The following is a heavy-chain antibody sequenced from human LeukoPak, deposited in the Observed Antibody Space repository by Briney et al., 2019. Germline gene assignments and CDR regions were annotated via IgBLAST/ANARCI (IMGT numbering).Heavy chain of an antibody. V-gene: IGHV3-23*05. D-gene: IGHD1-14*01. J-gene: IGHJ6*03. CDR2: TLYIAGES. Sequence: GGSLRLSCAASGFTFSSYAMSWVRQAPGKGLEWVATLYIAGESYYADSVRGRFNISRDNSENTLYLQMTTVRDDDTAIYYCAAGFRSEFIYFYLHVWGKGTPVTVSS. CDR1: GFTFSSYA. CDR3: AAGFRSEFIYFYLHV.